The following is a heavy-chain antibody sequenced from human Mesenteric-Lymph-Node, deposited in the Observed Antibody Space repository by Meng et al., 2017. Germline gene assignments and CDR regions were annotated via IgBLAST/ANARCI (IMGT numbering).Heavy chain of an antibody. V-gene: IGHV2-5*02. D-gene: IGHD6-19*01. CDR3: AHRPVAGYFDY. CDR1: GVYLSNSGVG. Sequence: QITLKEVGPTLVKPTQTITMTGSCSGVYLSNSGVGVGWIRQPPGKALEWLALIYWDDDYRYIPALESRLSITKDTSKNQVVLTMTNMDPVDTATYYCAHRPVAGYFDYWGQGTLVTVSS. J-gene: IGHJ4*02. CDR2: IYWDDDY.